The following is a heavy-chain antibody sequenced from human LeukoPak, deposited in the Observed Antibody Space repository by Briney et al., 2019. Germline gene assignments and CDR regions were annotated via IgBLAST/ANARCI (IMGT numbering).Heavy chain of an antibody. CDR3: ARANTYCSGGSCYRITDY. J-gene: IGHJ4*02. V-gene: IGHV1-18*01. CDR2: ISAYNGNT. D-gene: IGHD2-15*01. Sequence: ASVKVSCKASGYTFTSYGISWVRQALGQGLEWMGWISAYNGNTNYAQKLQGRVTMTTDTSTSTAYMELRSLRSDDTAVYYCARANTYCSGGSCYRITDYWGQGTLVTVSS. CDR1: GYTFTSYG.